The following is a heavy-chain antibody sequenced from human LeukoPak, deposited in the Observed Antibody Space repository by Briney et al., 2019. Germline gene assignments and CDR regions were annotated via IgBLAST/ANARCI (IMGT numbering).Heavy chain of an antibody. CDR2: ISSSSSYI. CDR1: GFTFSSYS. D-gene: IGHD3-3*01. Sequence: GGSLRLSCAASGFTFSSYSMNWVRQAPGKGLEWVSSISSSSSYIYYADSVKGRFTISRDNAKNSLYLQMNSLRAEDTAVYYCASRNFWSGYYPERAFDIWGQGTMVTVSS. CDR3: ASRNFWSGYYPERAFDI. J-gene: IGHJ3*02. V-gene: IGHV3-21*01.